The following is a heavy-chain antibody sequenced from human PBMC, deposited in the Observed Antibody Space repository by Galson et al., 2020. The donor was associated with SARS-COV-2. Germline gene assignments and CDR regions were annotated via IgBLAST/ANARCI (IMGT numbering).Heavy chain of an antibody. CDR3: AKGYGYFDF. V-gene: IGHV3-23*01. CDR1: GFTFSTYA. CDR2: INGGSDYT. Sequence: GESLKISCAASGFTFSTYAMTWARQAPGKGLEWVSVINGGSDYTYYADSMKGRLIISRDNSKNMLYLQMNSLRADDTAVYYCAKGYGYFDFWGRGTLVTVSS. J-gene: IGHJ2*01.